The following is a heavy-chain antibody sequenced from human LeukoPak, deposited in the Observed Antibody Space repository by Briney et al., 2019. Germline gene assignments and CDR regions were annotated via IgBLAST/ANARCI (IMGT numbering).Heavy chain of an antibody. CDR3: AKAPLGRCTGVICYCFGY. CDR1: GFTFSSYG. J-gene: IGHJ4*02. V-gene: IGHV3-23*01. Sequence: GESLRLSRAASGFTFSSYGMSWVRPAPGKGLEWVSAISGSGGSTYYADSVKGRFTIARDNSKNTLYLQMNSLRAEDAAVYYCAKAPLGRCTGVICYCFGYWGQGTLVTVSS. D-gene: IGHD2-15*01. CDR2: ISGSGGST.